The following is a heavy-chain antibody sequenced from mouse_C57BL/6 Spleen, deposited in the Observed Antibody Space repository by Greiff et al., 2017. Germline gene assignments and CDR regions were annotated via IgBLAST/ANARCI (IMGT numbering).Heavy chain of an antibody. V-gene: IGHV1-52*01. CDR1: GYTFTSYW. CDR2: IDPSDSET. D-gene: IGHD1-2*01. J-gene: IGHJ2*01. CDR3: ARSAGRYYFDY. Sequence: VQLQQPGAELVRPGSSVKLSCKASGYTFTSYWMHWVKQRPIQGLEWIGNIDPSDSETHYNQKFKDKATLTVDKSSSTAYMQLSSLTSEDSAVYYCARSAGRYYFDYWGQGTTLTVSS.